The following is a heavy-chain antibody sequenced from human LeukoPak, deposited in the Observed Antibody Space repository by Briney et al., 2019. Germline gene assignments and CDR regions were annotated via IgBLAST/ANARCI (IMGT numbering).Heavy chain of an antibody. CDR2: MYYTGST. V-gene: IGHV4-39*01. CDR3: ARHRIQPPVLMDV. J-gene: IGHJ6*02. Sequence: PSETLSLTCTVSGGSTASSSHYWGWIRQSPGKGVEWIAIMYYTGSTYYTPPLKSRVSISVDTSRNQFSLKLTSVTAADTAIYYCARHRIQPPVLMDVWGQGTTVTVSS. D-gene: IGHD5-18*01. CDR1: GGSTASSSHY.